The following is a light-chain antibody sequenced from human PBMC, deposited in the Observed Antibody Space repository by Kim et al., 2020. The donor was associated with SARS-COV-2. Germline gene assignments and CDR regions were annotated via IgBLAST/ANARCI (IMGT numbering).Light chain of an antibody. CDR1: SLRSYY. CDR3: NSRESSGNHLV. J-gene: IGLJ3*02. V-gene: IGLV3-19*01. CDR2: GTN. Sequence: SSELTQDPAVSVALGQTVRITCQGDSLRSYYASWYQQKPGQAPVLVIYGTNNRPSGIPDRLSGSSSGNTASLTITGAQAEDEADYYCNSRESSGNHLVFG.